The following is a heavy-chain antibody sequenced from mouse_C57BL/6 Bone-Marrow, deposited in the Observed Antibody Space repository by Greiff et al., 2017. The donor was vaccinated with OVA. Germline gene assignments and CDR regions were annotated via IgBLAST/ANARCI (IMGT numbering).Heavy chain of an antibody. J-gene: IGHJ1*03. V-gene: IGHV1-9*01. Sequence: QVQLQQSGAELMKPGASVKLCCKATGYTFTGYWIEWVKQRPGHGLEWSGEILPGSGSTNYNEKFKGKATFTADTSSNTAYMQLSSLTTEDSAIYYCARDPYYYGSRRGYWYFDVWGTGTTVTVSS. D-gene: IGHD1-1*01. CDR2: ILPGSGST. CDR1: GYTFTGYW. CDR3: ARDPYYYGSRRGYWYFDV.